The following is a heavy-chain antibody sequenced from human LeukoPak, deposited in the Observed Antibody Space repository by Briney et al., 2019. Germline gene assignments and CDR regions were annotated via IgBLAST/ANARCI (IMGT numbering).Heavy chain of an antibody. CDR1: GYTFTSYG. D-gene: IGHD1-26*01. V-gene: IGHV1-18*01. Sequence: ASVKVSCKASGYTFTSYGIIWVRQAPGQGLECMGWISAYNGNTNYAQKLQGRVTMTTDTSTSTAYMELRSLRSDDTAVYYCARRPRIVEFDYWGQGTLVTVSS. CDR3: ARRPRIVEFDY. J-gene: IGHJ4*02. CDR2: ISAYNGNT.